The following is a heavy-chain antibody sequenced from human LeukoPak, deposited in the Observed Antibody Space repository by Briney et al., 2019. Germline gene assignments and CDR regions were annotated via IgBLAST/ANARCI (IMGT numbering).Heavy chain of an antibody. D-gene: IGHD3-10*01. V-gene: IGHV1-69*13. CDR3: ARVSRTSMVRGIITFDY. CDR1: GDTFSSYA. Sequence: SVKVSCKASGDTFSSYAISWVRQAPGQGLEWMGGIIPIFGTANYAQKFQGRVTITADESTSTAYMEVSSLRSEDTAVYYCARVSRTSMVRGIITFDYWGRGTLVTVPS. CDR2: IIPIFGTA. J-gene: IGHJ4*02.